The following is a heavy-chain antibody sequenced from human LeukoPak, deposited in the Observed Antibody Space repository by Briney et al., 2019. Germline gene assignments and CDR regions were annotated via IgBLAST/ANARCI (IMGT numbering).Heavy chain of an antibody. J-gene: IGHJ6*03. Sequence: SETLSLTCTVSGYSISSGYYWGWIRQPPGKGLEWIGSIYHSGSTYYNPSLKSRVTISVDTSKNQFSLKLSSVTAADTAVYYFARVGSSEHYYYYYHMDIWGKGTTVTVSS. CDR2: IYHSGST. V-gene: IGHV4-38-2*02. CDR3: ARVGSSEHYYYYYHMDI. CDR1: GYSISSGYY. D-gene: IGHD3-22*01.